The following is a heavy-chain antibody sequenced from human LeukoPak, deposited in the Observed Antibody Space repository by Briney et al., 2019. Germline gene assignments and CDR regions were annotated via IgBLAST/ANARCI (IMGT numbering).Heavy chain of an antibody. J-gene: IGHJ4*02. Sequence: PGGSLRLSCAASGFTFSSYGMNWVRQAPGKGLEWVAVILYDGNNEYYADSVKGRFTISRDNSKNTLYLQMNSLRAEDTAVYYCARDLDRDGSTHFDYWGQGTLVTVSS. D-gene: IGHD1-1*01. V-gene: IGHV3-30*03. CDR2: ILYDGNNE. CDR1: GFTFSSYG. CDR3: ARDLDRDGSTHFDY.